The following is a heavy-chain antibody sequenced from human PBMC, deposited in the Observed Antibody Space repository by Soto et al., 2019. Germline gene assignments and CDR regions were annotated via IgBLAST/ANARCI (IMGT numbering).Heavy chain of an antibody. J-gene: IGHJ4*02. Sequence: SETLSLTSAVYGGSFIGYYWSWIRQPPGKGLEWIGEINHSGSTNYNPSLKSRVTISVDTSKNQFSLKLSSVTAADTAVYYCARGWGRIFDYWGQGTLVTVSS. V-gene: IGHV4-34*01. D-gene: IGHD7-27*01. CDR3: ARGWGRIFDY. CDR1: GGSFIGYY. CDR2: INHSGST.